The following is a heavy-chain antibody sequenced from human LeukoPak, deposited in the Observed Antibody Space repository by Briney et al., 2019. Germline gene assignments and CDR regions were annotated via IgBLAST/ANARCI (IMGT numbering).Heavy chain of an antibody. V-gene: IGHV1-2*02. CDR1: GYTFTGYY. Sequence: GASVKVSCKASGYTFTGYYMHWVRQAPGQGLEWMGWINPNSGGTNYAQKFQGRVTITRDTSISTAYMELSRLRSEDTAVYYCAREAEYYDSSGYWEYFQHWGQGTLVTVSS. J-gene: IGHJ1*01. D-gene: IGHD3-22*01. CDR3: AREAEYYDSSGYWEYFQH. CDR2: INPNSGGT.